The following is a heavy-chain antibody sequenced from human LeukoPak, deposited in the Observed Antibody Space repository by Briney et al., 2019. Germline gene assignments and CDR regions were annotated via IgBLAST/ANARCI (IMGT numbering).Heavy chain of an antibody. Sequence: SETLSLTCAVYGGSFSGYYWSWIRQPPGKGLEWIGEINHSGSTNYNPSLKSRVTISVDTSKNQFSLKLSSVTAADTAVYYCVTYYFDSSGPKKNYWGQGTLVTVSS. V-gene: IGHV4-34*01. CDR3: VTYYFDSSGPKKNY. J-gene: IGHJ4*02. CDR2: INHSGST. CDR1: GGSFSGYY. D-gene: IGHD3-22*01.